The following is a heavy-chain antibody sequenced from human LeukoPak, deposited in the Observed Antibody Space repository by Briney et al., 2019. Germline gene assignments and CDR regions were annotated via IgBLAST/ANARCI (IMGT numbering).Heavy chain of an antibody. J-gene: IGHJ5*02. CDR1: GFTFSNYW. D-gene: IGHD3-22*01. Sequence: GGSLRLSCAAPGFTFSNYWMHWVRQAPGKGLVWVSRIDSAGINTSYADSVKGRFTISRDNAKNTLNLQMNSLRAEDTAVYYCARDLGQYYDTSDNWFDPWGQGTLVTVSS. V-gene: IGHV3-74*01. CDR2: IDSAGINT. CDR3: ARDLGQYYDTSDNWFDP.